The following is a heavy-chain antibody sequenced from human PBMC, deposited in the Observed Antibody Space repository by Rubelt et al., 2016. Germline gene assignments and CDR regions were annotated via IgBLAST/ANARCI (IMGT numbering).Heavy chain of an antibody. J-gene: IGHJ4*02. CDR3: ARDSSGCWDY. CDR1: GGTFSSYA. D-gene: IGHD6-19*01. CDR2: IIPILGIA. V-gene: IGHV1-69*09. Sequence: QVQLVQSGAEVKKPGSSVKVSCKASGGTFSSYAISWVRQAPGQGLEWMGRIIPILGIANYEQKFQGRVTMTTDTSTSKAYMELRSLRSDDTAVYYCARDSSGCWDYWGQGTLVAVSS.